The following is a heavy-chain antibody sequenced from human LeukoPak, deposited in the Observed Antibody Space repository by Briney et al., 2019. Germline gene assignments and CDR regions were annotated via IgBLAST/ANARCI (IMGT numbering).Heavy chain of an antibody. J-gene: IGHJ6*02. CDR1: GGTFSSSA. V-gene: IGHV1-69*04. CDR2: IVPFLGIA. CDR3: AREPLSSSRNYYYGMDV. D-gene: IGHD6-6*01. Sequence: SVKVSFKASGGTFSSSAISWVRQAPGQGLEWMGRIVPFLGIANYAQNFQGRVTITADKSTSTAYMELSSLTSEDTAVYYCAREPLSSSRNYYYGMDVWGQGTTVTVSS.